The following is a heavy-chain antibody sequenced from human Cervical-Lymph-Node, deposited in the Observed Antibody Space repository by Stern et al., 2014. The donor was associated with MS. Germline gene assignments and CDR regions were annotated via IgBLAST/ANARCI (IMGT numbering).Heavy chain of an antibody. D-gene: IGHD4-17*01. V-gene: IGHV5-51*01. CDR1: GYSFTANW. CDR3: ARDYGDYAFDY. Sequence: VQLVQSGAEVKKPGESLKISCKGSGYSFTANWIAWVRQMPGKGLEWMGIIYPGDSDTRYSPSFQGRVPISADKSISTAYLQWSSLKAPDTAMYYCARDYGDYAFDYWGQGTLVTVSS. CDR2: IYPGDSDT. J-gene: IGHJ4*02.